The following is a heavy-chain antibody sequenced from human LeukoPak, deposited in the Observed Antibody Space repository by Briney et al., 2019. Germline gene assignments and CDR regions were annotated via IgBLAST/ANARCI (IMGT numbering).Heavy chain of an antibody. CDR2: ISYTGSS. Sequence: PSETLSLTCVVSGASVSTTSCLGGWVRQTPGKGLEWIGSISYTGSSYYNPSLNSRVTMSLDPANNHFSLRMTSLTAADTAVYYCVRDLGVGGSWPLDFWGPGTVVIVSS. D-gene: IGHD2-15*01. V-gene: IGHV4-39*07. CDR1: GASVSTTSCL. CDR3: VRDLGVGGSWPLDF. J-gene: IGHJ4*02.